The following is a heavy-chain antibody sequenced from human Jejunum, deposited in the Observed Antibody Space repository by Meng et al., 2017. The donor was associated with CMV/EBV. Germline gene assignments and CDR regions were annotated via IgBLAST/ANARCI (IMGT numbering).Heavy chain of an antibody. J-gene: IGHJ6*02. D-gene: IGHD3-10*01. V-gene: IGHV1-2*02. CDR2: IKCDSGDT. CDR3: AREYFGGGESYGGDV. Sequence: GYRVISEFTERGGQVPGEGLEWVGEIKCDSGDTDDSQKFQGRVSMKRDMSMTTAYSEMRSLRHEDTAGYYGAREYFGGGESYGGDVWGQGTTVTVSS. CDR1: GYRVISEF.